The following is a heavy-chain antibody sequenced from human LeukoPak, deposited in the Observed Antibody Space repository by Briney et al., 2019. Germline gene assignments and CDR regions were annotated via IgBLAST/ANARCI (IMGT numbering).Heavy chain of an antibody. V-gene: IGHV3-21*01. Sequence: GGSLRLSCAASGFTFSSYEMNWVRQAPGKGLEWVSSISSSSSYIYYADPVKGRFTISRDNAKNSLSLQMDSLRAEDTAVYYCARDRLLEDRDYHYYYYMDVWGIGTTVTVSS. CDR1: GFTFSSYE. CDR2: ISSSSSYI. D-gene: IGHD1-1*01. CDR3: ARDRLLEDRDYHYYYYMDV. J-gene: IGHJ6*03.